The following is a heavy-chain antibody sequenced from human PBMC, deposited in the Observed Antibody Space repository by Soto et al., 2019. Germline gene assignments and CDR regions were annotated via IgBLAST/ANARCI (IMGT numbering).Heavy chain of an antibody. CDR2: IRSKVYGGTT. Sequence: DYAVSWFRQAPGKGLEWVGFIRSKVYGGTTEYAASVKGRFTISRDDSISIAYLQMNSLKTEDTAVYYCTSTIFGVVIPGGYYYGMDVWGQGTTVT. D-gene: IGHD3-3*01. CDR3: TSTIFGVVIPGGYYYGMDV. V-gene: IGHV3-49*03. J-gene: IGHJ6*02. CDR1: DYA.